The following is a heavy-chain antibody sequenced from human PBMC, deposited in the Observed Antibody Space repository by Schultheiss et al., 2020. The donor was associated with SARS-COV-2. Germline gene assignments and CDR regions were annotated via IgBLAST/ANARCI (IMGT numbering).Heavy chain of an antibody. D-gene: IGHD4-11*01. V-gene: IGHV3-33*06. CDR1: GFTFSSYS. CDR3: AKDRDRASKDS. J-gene: IGHJ4*02. Sequence: GGSLRLSCAASGFTFSSYSMNWVRQAPGKGLEWVAVIWYDGSNKYYADSVKGRFTISRDNSKNTLYLQMNSLTDDDTAVYYCAKDRDRASKDSWGQGTLVTVSS. CDR2: IWYDGSNK.